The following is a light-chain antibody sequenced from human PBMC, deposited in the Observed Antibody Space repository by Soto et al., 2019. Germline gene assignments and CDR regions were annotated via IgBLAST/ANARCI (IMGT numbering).Light chain of an antibody. CDR1: QAINRY. Sequence: DIQMTQSPSSVSASVGDRVTITCRASQAINRYLAWYQQKPGKAPNLLIYTTSSLQSGVPSRFSGSGSGTDFTLTISSLEPEDFATDYCQQGNRFPLPVGGGTKVEIK. V-gene: IGKV1-12*01. CDR3: QQGNRFPLP. CDR2: TTS. J-gene: IGKJ4*01.